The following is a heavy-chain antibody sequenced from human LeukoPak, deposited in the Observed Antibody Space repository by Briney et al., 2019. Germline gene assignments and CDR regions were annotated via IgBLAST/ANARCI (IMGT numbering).Heavy chain of an antibody. CDR3: ARRPRGYRSPFDY. V-gene: IGHV4-4*09. CDR1: GGSISSYY. Sequence: PSETLSLTCTVSGGSISSYYWSWIRQPPGKGLEWIGYIYTSGSTNYNPSLKSRVTISVDTSKNQFSLKLSSVTAADTAVYYCARRPRGYRSPFDYWGQGTLVTVSS. J-gene: IGHJ4*02. CDR2: IYTSGST. D-gene: IGHD2-2*02.